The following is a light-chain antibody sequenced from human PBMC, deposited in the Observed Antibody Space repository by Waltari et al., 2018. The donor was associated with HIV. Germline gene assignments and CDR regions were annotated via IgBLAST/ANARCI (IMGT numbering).Light chain of an antibody. J-gene: IGKJ2*01. CDR2: DAS. Sequence: EIVLTQSPATLSLSPGERATLSCRASQSVSSYLAWYQQKPGQAPRLLIYDASNRATGIPARFSGSGSGTDFTLTISSLQLEDFATYYCQQSYSSPNNFGQGT. V-gene: IGKV3-11*01. CDR1: QSVSSY. CDR3: QQSYSSPNN.